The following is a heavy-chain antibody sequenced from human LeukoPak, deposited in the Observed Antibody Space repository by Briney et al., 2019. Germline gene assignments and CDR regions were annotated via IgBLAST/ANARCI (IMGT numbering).Heavy chain of an antibody. V-gene: IGHV3-74*01. CDR1: GFTFSTYW. J-gene: IGHJ6*03. CDR3: ARDLTMVRGVGDYYYYMDV. D-gene: IGHD3-10*01. Sequence: GGSLRLSCAASGFTFSTYWMHWVRQVPGKGLVWVSRISSDGANANYADSVKGRFTISRDNAKNSLYLQMNSLRAEDTAVYYCARDLTMVRGVGDYYYYMDVWGKGTTVTVSS. CDR2: ISSDGANA.